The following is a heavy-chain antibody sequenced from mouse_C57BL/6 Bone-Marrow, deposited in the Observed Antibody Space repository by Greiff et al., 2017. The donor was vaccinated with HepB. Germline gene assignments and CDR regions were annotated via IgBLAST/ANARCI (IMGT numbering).Heavy chain of an antibody. J-gene: IGHJ3*01. V-gene: IGHV14-2*01. CDR1: GFNIKDYY. CDR3: ASYSELFAY. Sequence: EVQLQQSGAELVKPGASVKLSCTASGFNIKDYYMHWVKQRTEQGLEWIGRIDPEDGKTKYAPKFQGKATITADTSSNTAYLQLSSLTSEDTAVYYCASYSELFAYWGQGTLVTVSA. D-gene: IGHD1-1*01. CDR2: IDPEDGKT.